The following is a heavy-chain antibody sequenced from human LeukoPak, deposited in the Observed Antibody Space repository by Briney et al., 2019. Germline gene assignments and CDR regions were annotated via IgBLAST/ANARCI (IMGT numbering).Heavy chain of an antibody. J-gene: IGHJ4*02. CDR2: ISYDAGDQ. Sequence: GGSLRLSCAASGFTFSSYAMHWVCQAPRKGLEWVALISYDAGDQCYADSANGRFTISRDNSKNTLYLQMNSLRAEDTAVYFCARSGGAKGSGNYYNGAFDYWGQGTLVTVSS. V-gene: IGHV3-30*04. CDR1: GFTFSSYA. CDR3: ARSGGAKGSGNYYNGAFDY. D-gene: IGHD3-10*01.